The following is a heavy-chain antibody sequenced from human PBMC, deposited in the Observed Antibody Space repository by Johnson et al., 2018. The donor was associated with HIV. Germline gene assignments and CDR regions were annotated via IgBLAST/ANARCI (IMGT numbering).Heavy chain of an antibody. CDR3: AKCIWGSSLIDVFDI. CDR1: GFTFDDYA. CDR2: ISWDGGST. Sequence: VHLVESGGVMVQPGGSLRLSCAASGFTFDDYAMHWVRQAPGKGLEWVSLISWDGGSTYYADSVKGRFTISRDNSKNTLYLQMNSLRAEDTAVYYCAKCIWGSSLIDVFDIWGQGTMVTVSS. V-gene: IGHV3-43D*03. D-gene: IGHD6-13*01. J-gene: IGHJ3*02.